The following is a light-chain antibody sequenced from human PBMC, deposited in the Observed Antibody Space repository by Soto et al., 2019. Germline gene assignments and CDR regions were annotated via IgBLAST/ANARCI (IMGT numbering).Light chain of an antibody. CDR2: EVT. CDR3: ISYAGSNNFVV. V-gene: IGLV2-8*01. J-gene: IGLJ2*01. CDR1: SSDVGGYNY. Sequence: QSVLTQPPSASGSPGQSVTISCTGTSSDVGGYNYVSWFRQHPGKAPKLMIYEVTKRPSGVPDRFSGSKSGNTASLTVYGLQAEDEADYYCISYAGSNNFVVFGGGTKLTVL.